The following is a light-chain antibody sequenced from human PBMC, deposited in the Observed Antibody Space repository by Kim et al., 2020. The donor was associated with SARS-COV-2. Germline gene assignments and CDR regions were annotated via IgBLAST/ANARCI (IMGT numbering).Light chain of an antibody. CDR2: ENN. J-gene: IGLJ2*01. V-gene: IGLV2-23*01. CDR3: CTYAGYTTWI. Sequence: GHSITISCIGASSDVVSYNLVTWYRQYPVKGPKLIIYENNKQPSGVSTRFSGSKSGSCASLTISGLQAEDEADYHCCTYAGYTTWIFGGGTQLTVL. CDR1: SSDVVSYNL.